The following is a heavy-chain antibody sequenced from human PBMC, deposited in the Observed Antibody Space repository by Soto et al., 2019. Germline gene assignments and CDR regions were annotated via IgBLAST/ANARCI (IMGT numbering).Heavy chain of an antibody. CDR3: ARVPDV. CDR1: GGSISSGGYS. V-gene: IGHV4-30-2*01. Sequence: QLQLRESGSGLVKPSQTLSLTCAVSGGSISSGGYSWGWIRQPPGKGLEWIGYIYHSGSTYYNPSRKSRVTISVDRSKNQFSLKLSSVTAADTAVYYCARVPDVWGQGTTVTVSS. CDR2: IYHSGST. J-gene: IGHJ6*02.